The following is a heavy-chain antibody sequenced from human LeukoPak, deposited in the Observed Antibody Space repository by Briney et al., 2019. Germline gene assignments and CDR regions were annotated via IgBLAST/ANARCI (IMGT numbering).Heavy chain of an antibody. CDR2: IYHGGST. Sequence: SETLSLTCAVSGYSISSGYYCGWIRQPPGKGLEWIGSIYHGGSTYYNPSLKSRVAISVDTSKNQFSLKLSSVTAADTAVYYCARGGYQFDYWGQGTLVTVSS. D-gene: IGHD3-16*01. V-gene: IGHV4-38-2*01. CDR3: ARGGYQFDY. CDR1: GYSISSGYY. J-gene: IGHJ4*02.